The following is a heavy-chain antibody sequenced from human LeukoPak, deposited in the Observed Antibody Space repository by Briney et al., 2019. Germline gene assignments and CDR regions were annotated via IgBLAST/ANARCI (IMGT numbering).Heavy chain of an antibody. CDR3: ARHAKPTFYYDRETQYNWFDP. Sequence: ASVTVSFKASGYTFTGYYMHWVRQAPGQGLEWMGRINPNSGGTNYAQKFQGRVTMTRDTSISTAYMELSRLRSDDTAVYYCARHAKPTFYYDRETQYNWFDPWGQGTLVTVSS. V-gene: IGHV1-2*06. CDR1: GYTFTGYY. CDR2: INPNSGGT. D-gene: IGHD3-22*01. J-gene: IGHJ5*02.